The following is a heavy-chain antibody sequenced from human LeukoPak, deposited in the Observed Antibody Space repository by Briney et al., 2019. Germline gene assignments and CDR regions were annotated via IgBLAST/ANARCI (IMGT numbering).Heavy chain of an antibody. CDR3: ARGMTTVTPRYMDV. Sequence: GGSLRLSCAASGFTFSSYWMSWVRQAPGKGLEWVANIKQDGGEKYYVDSVEGRFTISRDNAKNSLYLQMNSLRVEDTAVYYCARGMTTVTPRYMDVWGKGTTVTVSS. V-gene: IGHV3-7*01. CDR2: IKQDGGEK. CDR1: GFTFSSYW. J-gene: IGHJ6*03. D-gene: IGHD4-17*01.